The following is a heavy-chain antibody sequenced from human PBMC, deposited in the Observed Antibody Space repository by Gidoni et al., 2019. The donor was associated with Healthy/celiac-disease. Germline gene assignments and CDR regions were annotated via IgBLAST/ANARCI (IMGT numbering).Heavy chain of an antibody. J-gene: IGHJ4*02. CDR3: AKDPYDSSGYYQGYFDY. CDR2: ISWNSGSI. D-gene: IGHD3-22*01. V-gene: IGHV3-9*01. CDR1: GLTFDDYA. Sequence: EVQLVESGGGLVQPGRSLRLSCAASGLTFDDYAMHWVRQAPGKGLEWVSGISWNSGSIGYADSVKGRFTISRDNAKSSLYLQMNSLRAEDTALYYCAKDPYDSSGYYQGYFDYWGQGTLVTVSS.